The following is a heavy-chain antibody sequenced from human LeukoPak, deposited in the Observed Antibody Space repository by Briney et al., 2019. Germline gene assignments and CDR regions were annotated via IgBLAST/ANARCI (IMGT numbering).Heavy chain of an antibody. J-gene: IGHJ4*02. V-gene: IGHV1-2*02. D-gene: IGHD6-13*01. Sequence: VSVKVSCKASGYTFTGYYMHWVRQAPGQGLEWMGWINPNSGGTNYAQKFQGRVTMTRDTSISTAYMELSRLRSDDTAVYYCARRLAAAGTYYFDYWGQGTLVTVSS. CDR3: ARRLAAAGTYYFDY. CDR1: GYTFTGYY. CDR2: INPNSGGT.